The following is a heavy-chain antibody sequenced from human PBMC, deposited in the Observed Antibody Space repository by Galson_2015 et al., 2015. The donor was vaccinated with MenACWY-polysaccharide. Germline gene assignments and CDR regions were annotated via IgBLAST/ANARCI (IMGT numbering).Heavy chain of an antibody. D-gene: IGHD4-23*01. CDR1: GFTFTNYA. V-gene: IGHV3-69-1*02. CDR2: IGGSGTT. Sequence: SLRLSCAASGFTFTNYAMNWVRQAPGKGLEWVSSIGGSGTTYYADSVKGRFIISRDNAKNALFLQMNGLRAEDTAVYYCARARATVVRPLLYWGQGALVTVSS. J-gene: IGHJ4*02. CDR3: ARARATVVRPLLY.